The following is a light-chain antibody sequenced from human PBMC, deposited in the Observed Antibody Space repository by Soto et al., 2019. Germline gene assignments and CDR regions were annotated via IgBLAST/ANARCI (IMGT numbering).Light chain of an antibody. CDR2: EVT. CDR1: SSDVGSYNL. V-gene: IGLV2-23*02. J-gene: IGLJ1*01. Sequence: QSVLTQPASVSGSPGQSITISCTGTSSDVGSYNLVSWFQHHPGKAPKVMIYEVTKRPSGVSNRFSGSKSGNTASLTISGLQAEDEADYHCCSYAVPYVFGTGTKVTVL. CDR3: CSYAVPYV.